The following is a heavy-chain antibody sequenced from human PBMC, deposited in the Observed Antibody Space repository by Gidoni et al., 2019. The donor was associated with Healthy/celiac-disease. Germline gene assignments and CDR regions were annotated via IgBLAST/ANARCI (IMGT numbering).Heavy chain of an antibody. CDR2: INHSGST. J-gene: IGHJ3*02. Sequence: QVQLQQWGAGLLKPSETLSLTCAVYGGSFSGYSWSWIRQPPGKGLEWIGEINHSGSTNYNPSLKSRVTISVDTSKNQFSLKLSSVTAADTAVYYCARMGGLGYCSGGSCYSFKPRLRSAFDIWGQGTMVTVSS. CDR1: GGSFSGYS. D-gene: IGHD2-15*01. CDR3: ARMGGLGYCSGGSCYSFKPRLRSAFDI. V-gene: IGHV4-34*01.